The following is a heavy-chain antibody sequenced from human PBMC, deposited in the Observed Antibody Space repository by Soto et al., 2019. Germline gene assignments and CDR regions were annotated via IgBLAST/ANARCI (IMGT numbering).Heavy chain of an antibody. CDR3: ASRTKVEMATLGHY. V-gene: IGHV3-74*01. CDR1: GLTFSSYW. Sequence: GESLKISCAASGLTFSSYWMHWGRQAPGKGLVWVSRINSDGSSTSYADSVKGRLTISRDNAKNTLYLQMNSLRAEDTAVYYCASRTKVEMATLGHYWGQGTLVTVSS. CDR2: INSDGSST. D-gene: IGHD5-12*01. J-gene: IGHJ4*02.